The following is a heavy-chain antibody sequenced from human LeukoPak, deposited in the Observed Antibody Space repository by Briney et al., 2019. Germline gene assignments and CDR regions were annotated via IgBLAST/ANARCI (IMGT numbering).Heavy chain of an antibody. CDR3: AKDVGINSHCYYGMDV. Sequence: GGSLRLSCAASGFTFDDYAMHWVRQAPGKGLEWVSGISWNSGSIGYADSVKGRFTISRDNAKNSLYLQMNSLRAEDTALYYCAKDVGINSHCYYGMDVWGQGTTVTVSS. J-gene: IGHJ6*02. D-gene: IGHD1-26*01. CDR2: ISWNSGSI. V-gene: IGHV3-9*01. CDR1: GFTFDDYA.